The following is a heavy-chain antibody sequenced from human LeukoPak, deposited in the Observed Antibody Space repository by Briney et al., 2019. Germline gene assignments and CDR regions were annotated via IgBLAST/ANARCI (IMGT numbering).Heavy chain of an antibody. CDR1: GFTFRSYA. D-gene: IGHD4-11*01. Sequence: PGGSLRLSCAASGFTFRSYAMSWVRQAPGKGLEWVSVISGSGDSAYYADSVKGRFTISRDNSKNTLYLQMNSLRAEDTAVYYCAKNGYSNYHDIIYYYMDVWGKGTTVTVSS. CDR2: ISGSGDSA. V-gene: IGHV3-23*01. CDR3: AKNGYSNYHDIIYYYMDV. J-gene: IGHJ6*03.